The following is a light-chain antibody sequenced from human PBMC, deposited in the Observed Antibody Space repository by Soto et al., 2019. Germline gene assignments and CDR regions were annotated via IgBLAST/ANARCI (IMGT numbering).Light chain of an antibody. J-gene: IGLJ2*01. Sequence: QSVLTQPPSASGTPGQRVTISCLGSSFNIGSNYVYWHQQFPGTAPRVLIYKNDQRPSGVPDRFSGSKSGTSASLAISGPLSEDEADYYCVAWDDGLSAWIFGGGTKLTVL. CDR3: VAWDDGLSAWI. V-gene: IGLV1-47*01. CDR1: SFNIGSNY. CDR2: KND.